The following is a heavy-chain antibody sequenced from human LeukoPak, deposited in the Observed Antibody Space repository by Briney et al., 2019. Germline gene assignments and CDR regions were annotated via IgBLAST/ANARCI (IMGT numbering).Heavy chain of an antibody. CDR2: ISVSGGST. V-gene: IGHV3-23*01. Sequence: GGSLTLSCAASGFTLSSYAMSWVRQAPGKGLEWVSAISVSGGSTYYADSVKGRFTISRDNSKNTLYLLMNSLRAEDTAVYYCAKSVSGYSYGAIDYWGQGTLGTVSS. D-gene: IGHD5-18*01. CDR1: GFTLSSYA. J-gene: IGHJ4*02. CDR3: AKSVSGYSYGAIDY.